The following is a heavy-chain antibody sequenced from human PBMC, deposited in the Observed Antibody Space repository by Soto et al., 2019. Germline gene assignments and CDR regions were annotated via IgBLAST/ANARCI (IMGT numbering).Heavy chain of an antibody. V-gene: IGHV3-9*01. CDR1: GFTFDDYA. D-gene: IGHD3-10*01. CDR3: AKEATGGHFDY. Sequence: EVQLVESGGGLVQPGRSLRLSCAASGFTFDDYAMHWVRQAPGKGLEWVSGISWNSGSIGYADSVKGRFTISRDNAKNSLYLQINSLRAEDTALYYCAKEATGGHFDYWGQGTLVTVSS. CDR2: ISWNSGSI. J-gene: IGHJ4*02.